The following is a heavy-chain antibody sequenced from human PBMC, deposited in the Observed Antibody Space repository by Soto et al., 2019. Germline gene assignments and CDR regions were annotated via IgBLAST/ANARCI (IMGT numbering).Heavy chain of an antibody. J-gene: IGHJ6*02. CDR1: GYSFTSYW. CDR2: IDPSDSYT. V-gene: IGHV5-10-1*01. D-gene: IGHD3-3*01. CDR3: ARAKLDQYYYYYGMDV. Sequence: RGESLKISCKGSGYSFTSYWISWVRQMPGKGLEWMGRIDPSDSYTNYSPSFQGHVTISADKSISTAYLQWSSLKASDTAMYYCARAKLDQYYYYYGMDVWGQGTTVTVSS.